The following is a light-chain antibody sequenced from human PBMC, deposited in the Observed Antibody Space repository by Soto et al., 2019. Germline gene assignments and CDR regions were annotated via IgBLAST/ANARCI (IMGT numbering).Light chain of an antibody. J-gene: IGLJ3*02. V-gene: IGLV2-14*01. CDR2: EVS. CDR3: CSYPGSHTWV. CDR1: SSDVGGYKY. Sequence: QSALTQPASVSGSPGQSITISCTGTSSDVGGYKYVSWYQQNPGKAPKLMIYEVSNRPSGVPDRFSGSKSGNTASLTISGLQAEDEADYYCCSYPGSHTWVFGGGTKVTVL.